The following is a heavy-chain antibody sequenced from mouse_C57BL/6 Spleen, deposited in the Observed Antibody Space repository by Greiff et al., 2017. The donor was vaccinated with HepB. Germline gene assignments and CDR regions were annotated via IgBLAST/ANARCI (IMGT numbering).Heavy chain of an antibody. CDR2: IHPNSGST. V-gene: IGHV1-64*01. J-gene: IGHJ2*01. CDR1: GYTFTSYW. D-gene: IGHD3-2*02. Sequence: QVQLKQSGAELVKPGASVKLSCKASGYTFTSYWMHWVKQRPGQGLEWIGMIHPNSGSTNYNEKFKSKATLTVDKSSSTAYMQLSSLTSEDSAVYYCARERGSSGIDYWGQGTTLTVSS. CDR3: ARERGSSGIDY.